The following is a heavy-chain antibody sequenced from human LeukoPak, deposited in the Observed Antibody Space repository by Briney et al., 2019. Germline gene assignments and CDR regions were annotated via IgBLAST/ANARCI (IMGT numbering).Heavy chain of an antibody. D-gene: IGHD3-22*01. Sequence: TTGGSLRLSCAASGFTFSNAWMNWVRQSPGKGLEWVGRIKSKTDGGTIDYGAPVKGRFTISRDDSKNTLYLQMNSLKTEDTAMYHCTTGVRDSSGYYNFDYWGQGTLVTVSS. CDR2: IKSKTDGGTI. CDR1: GFTFSNAW. J-gene: IGHJ4*02. V-gene: IGHV3-15*01. CDR3: TTGVRDSSGYYNFDY.